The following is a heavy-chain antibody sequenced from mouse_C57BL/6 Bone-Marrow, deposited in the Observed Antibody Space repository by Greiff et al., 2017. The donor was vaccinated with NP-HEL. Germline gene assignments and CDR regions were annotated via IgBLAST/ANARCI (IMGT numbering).Heavy chain of an antibody. D-gene: IGHD5-1-1*01. CDR1: GFTFSSYG. CDR3: ARRVYTPFAY. Sequence: EVQRVESGGDLVKPGGSLKLSCAASGFTFSSYGMSWVRQTPDKRLEWVATISSGGSYTYYPDSVKGRFTISRDHAKNTLYLQMSSLKSEDTAMYYCARRVYTPFAYWGQGTLVTVSA. CDR2: ISSGGSYT. V-gene: IGHV5-6*01. J-gene: IGHJ3*01.